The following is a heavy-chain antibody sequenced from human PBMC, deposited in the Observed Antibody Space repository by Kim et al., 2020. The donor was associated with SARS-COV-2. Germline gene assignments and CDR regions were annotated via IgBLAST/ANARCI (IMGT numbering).Heavy chain of an antibody. CDR3: ARDAGWSWDLYYFDY. CDR1: GGTFSSYA. V-gene: IGHV1-69*13. CDR2: IIPIFGTA. J-gene: IGHJ4*02. D-gene: IGHD1-26*01. Sequence: SVNVSCKASGGTFSSYAISWVRQAPGQGLEWMGGIIPIFGTANYAQKFQGRVTITADESTSTAYMELSSLRSEDTAVYYCARDAGWSWDLYYFDYWGQGTLVTVSS.